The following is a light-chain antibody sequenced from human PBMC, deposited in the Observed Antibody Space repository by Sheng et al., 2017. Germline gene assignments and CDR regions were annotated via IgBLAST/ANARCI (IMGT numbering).Light chain of an antibody. V-gene: IGKV4-1*01. CDR1: QSILYSFNNKNY. J-gene: IGKJ5*01. Sequence: DIVLTQSPDSLVVSLGERATINCKSSQSILYSFNNKNYLAWYQQKPGQPPRLLIYWASTRESGVPDRFSGSGSGTNLTLTISSLQAEDVAVYYCQQYYSVPPVTFGQGTRLEIK. CDR2: WAS. CDR3: QQYYSVPPVT.